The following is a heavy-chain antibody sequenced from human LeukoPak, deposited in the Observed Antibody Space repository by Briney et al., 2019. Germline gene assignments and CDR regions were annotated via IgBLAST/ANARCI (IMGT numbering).Heavy chain of an antibody. J-gene: IGHJ6*03. D-gene: IGHD4-23*01. CDR2: ISSNGGST. Sequence: LAGGSLRLSCAASGFTFSSYAMHWVRQAPGKGLEYVSAISSNGGSTYYANSVKGRFTISRDNSKNTLYLQMGSLRAEDMAVYYCARDFYQGGDYGGDYYYYYYMDVWGKGTTVTISS. V-gene: IGHV3-64*01. CDR3: ARDFYQGGDYGGDYYYYYYMDV. CDR1: GFTFSSYA.